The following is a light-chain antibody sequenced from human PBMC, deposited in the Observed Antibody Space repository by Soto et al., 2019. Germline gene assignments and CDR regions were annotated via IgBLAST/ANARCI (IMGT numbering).Light chain of an antibody. CDR2: GAS. J-gene: IGKJ5*01. CDR1: QSVRTN. CDR3: QQYNNWPPLS. Sequence: IVMTPFPATLAVSPGETVTLSFRSSQSVRTNLAWYQHKPGQSPRLLIYGASNRATGFPARFSGSGSGTEFTLTISSLQSEDFAVYYCQQYNNWPPLSFGQGTQLDIK. V-gene: IGKV3-15*01.